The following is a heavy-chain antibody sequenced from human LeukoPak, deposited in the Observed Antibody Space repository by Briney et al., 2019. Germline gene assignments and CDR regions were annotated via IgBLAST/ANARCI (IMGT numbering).Heavy chain of an antibody. Sequence: GGSLRLSCAASGFTFDDYAMHWVRQVPGKGLEWVSGISWNSGNIEYADSVKGRFTISRDNAKKSLFLQMNSLRAEDTALYYCARDPSYSSSSPYFDYWGQGVLVTVSS. CDR3: ARDPSYSSSSPYFDY. V-gene: IGHV3-9*01. CDR2: ISWNSGNI. J-gene: IGHJ4*02. CDR1: GFTFDDYA. D-gene: IGHD6-6*01.